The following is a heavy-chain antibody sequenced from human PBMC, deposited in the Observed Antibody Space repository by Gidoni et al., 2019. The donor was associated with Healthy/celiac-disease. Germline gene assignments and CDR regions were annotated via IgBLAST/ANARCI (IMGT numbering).Heavy chain of an antibody. J-gene: IGHJ6*02. Sequence: QVQLVQAGAEVKKPGASVKVSCKASGYTFTSYGISGVRQAPGQGLAWMGWISAYNGNTNYAQKFQGRVTMTTDTSTSTAYMELRSLRSDDTAVYYCARVIATRDYYYYGMDVWGQGTTVTVSS. V-gene: IGHV1-18*01. CDR2: ISAYNGNT. CDR3: ARVIATRDYYYYGMDV. CDR1: GYTFTSYG. D-gene: IGHD6-6*01.